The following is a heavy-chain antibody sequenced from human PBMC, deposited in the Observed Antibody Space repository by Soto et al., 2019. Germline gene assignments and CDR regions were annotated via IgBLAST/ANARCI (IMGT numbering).Heavy chain of an antibody. Sequence: GASVKVSCKASGYTFTSYDINWVRQATGQGLEWMGWMNPNSGNTGYAQKFQGRVTMTRNTSISTAYMELSSLRSEDTAVYYCATVPLERRRKVDTAMVRGRYYYYGMDVWGQGTTVTVSS. J-gene: IGHJ6*02. CDR2: MNPNSGNT. D-gene: IGHD5-18*01. CDR3: ATVPLERRRKVDTAMVRGRYYYYGMDV. CDR1: GYTFTSYD. V-gene: IGHV1-8*01.